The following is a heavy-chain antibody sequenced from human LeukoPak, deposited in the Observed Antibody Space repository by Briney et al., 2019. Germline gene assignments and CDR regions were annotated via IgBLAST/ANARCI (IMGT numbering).Heavy chain of an antibody. V-gene: IGHV4-59*01. D-gene: IGHD2-15*01. CDR2: IYYSGST. J-gene: IGHJ6*03. CDR1: GGSISSYY. CDR3: ARHRSEYYYYYYMDV. Sequence: KASETLSLTCTVSGGSISSYYWSWIRQPPGKGLEWIGYIYYSGSTNYNPSLKSRVTISVDTSKNQFSLKLSSVTAADTAVYYCARHRSEYYYYYYMDVWGKGTTVTVSS.